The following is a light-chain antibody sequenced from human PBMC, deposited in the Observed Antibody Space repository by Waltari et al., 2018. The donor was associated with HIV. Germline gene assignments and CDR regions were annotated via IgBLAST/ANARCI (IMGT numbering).Light chain of an antibody. Sequence: QSALTQPPSASGSPGQSVTISCTGTSSDAGGYNYVSWYHQHPGKAPKLMIYEVSKRPSGVPDRFSGSKSGNTASLTVSGLQAEDEADYYCSSYAGSNNVFGTGTKVTVL. CDR2: EVS. CDR3: SSYAGSNNV. V-gene: IGLV2-8*01. CDR1: SSDAGGYNY. J-gene: IGLJ1*01.